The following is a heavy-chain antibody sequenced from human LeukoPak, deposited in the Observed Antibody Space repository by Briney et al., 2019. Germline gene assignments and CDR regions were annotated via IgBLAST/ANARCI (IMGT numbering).Heavy chain of an antibody. CDR2: ISAYNGNT. V-gene: IGHV1-18*01. CDR1: GYTFTSYG. D-gene: IGHD3-3*01. J-gene: IGHJ5*02. Sequence: ASVKVSCKASGYTFTSYGISWVRQAPGQGLEWMGWISAYNGNTNYAQKLQGRVTMTTDTSTSTAYMELRSLRSDDTAVYSCARDLIRFLEWSPNWFDPWGQGTLVTVSS. CDR3: ARDLIRFLEWSPNWFDP.